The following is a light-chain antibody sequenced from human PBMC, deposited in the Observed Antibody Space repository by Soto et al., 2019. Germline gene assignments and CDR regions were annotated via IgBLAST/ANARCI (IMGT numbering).Light chain of an antibody. CDR2: KAS. V-gene: IGKV1-5*03. J-gene: IGKJ1*01. CDR3: QEYNSYPWT. CDR1: QSISSW. Sequence: DIQMTQSPSTLSASVGDRVTITCRASQSISSWLAWYQQKPGKAPKLLIYKASGLESGVPSRFSGSGSGTEFTLPFGSMPADDVASYYCQEYNSYPWTFGQGTKVEIK.